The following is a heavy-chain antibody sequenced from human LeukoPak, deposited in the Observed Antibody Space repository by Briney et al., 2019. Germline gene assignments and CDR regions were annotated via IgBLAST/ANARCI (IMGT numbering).Heavy chain of an antibody. J-gene: IGHJ4*02. CDR2: IYTSGST. D-gene: IGHD3-10*01. Sequence: SETLSLTCTVSGGSISSGSYYWSWIRQPAGKGLEWIGRIYTSGSTNYNPSLKSRVTISVDTSKNQFSLKLSSVTAADTAVYYCARLTKVGELYDYWGQGTLVTVSS. CDR3: ARLTKVGELYDY. V-gene: IGHV4-61*02. CDR1: GGSISSGSYY.